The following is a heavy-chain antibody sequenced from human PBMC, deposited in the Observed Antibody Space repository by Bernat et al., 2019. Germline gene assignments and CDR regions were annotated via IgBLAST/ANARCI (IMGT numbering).Heavy chain of an antibody. CDR3: ASIVGATAFDY. Sequence: QVQLVESGGGLVKPGGSLRLSCAASGFTFSDYYMSWIRQAPGKGLEWVAVIWYDGSNKYYADSVKGRFTISRDNSKNTLYLQMNSLRAEDTAVYYCASIVGATAFDYWGQGTLVTVSS. D-gene: IGHD1-26*01. J-gene: IGHJ4*02. V-gene: IGHV3-33*08. CDR2: IWYDGSNK. CDR1: GFTFSDYY.